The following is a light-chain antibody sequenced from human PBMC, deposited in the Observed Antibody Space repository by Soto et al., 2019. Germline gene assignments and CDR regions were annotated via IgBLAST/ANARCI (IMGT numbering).Light chain of an antibody. CDR1: SSDVGFYNY. V-gene: IGLV2-14*01. CDR2: AVD. Sequence: QSALTQPASVSGSPGQSIAISCTGTSSDVGFYNYVSWYQQHPGKAPKLMIYAVDNRPSGVSNRFSGSKSGNTASLTISGRQAEDEADYYCTSLTTSASWVFGGGTKLTVL. CDR3: TSLTTSASWV. J-gene: IGLJ3*02.